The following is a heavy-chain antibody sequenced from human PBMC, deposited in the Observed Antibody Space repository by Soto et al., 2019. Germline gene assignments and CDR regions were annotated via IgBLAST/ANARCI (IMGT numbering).Heavy chain of an antibody. CDR3: ARGGEFYVLDV. J-gene: IGHJ6*02. Sequence: QVQLQESGPGLVKPSETLSLTCTVSGGSISGSYWTWIRQPAGKGLEWIGRKHTSGTTNYNPSLKIRVTMSIDTSTNQFSLNLSSVTSADTAVYYCARGGEFYVLDVWGQGTTVAVSS. D-gene: IGHD3-16*01. CDR1: GGSISGSY. V-gene: IGHV4-4*07. CDR2: KHTSGTT.